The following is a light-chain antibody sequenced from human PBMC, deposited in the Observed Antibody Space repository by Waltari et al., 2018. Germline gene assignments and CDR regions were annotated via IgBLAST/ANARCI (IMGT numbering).Light chain of an antibody. Sequence: QSALTQPPSASGSPGQSVIISCTGTSSDIGSYNYVSWYQQHPGRAPKLIINGVTHRPSGVPERFAASKSGNTASLTVSGLQAEDEAKYYCSSYAGIKNYVLFGGGTQLTVL. CDR3: SSYAGIKNYVL. CDR2: GVT. CDR1: SSDIGSYNY. V-gene: IGLV2-8*01. J-gene: IGLJ2*01.